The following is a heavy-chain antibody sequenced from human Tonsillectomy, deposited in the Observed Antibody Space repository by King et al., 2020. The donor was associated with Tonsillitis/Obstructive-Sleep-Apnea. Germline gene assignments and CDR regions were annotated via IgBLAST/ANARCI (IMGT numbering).Heavy chain of an antibody. CDR2: ITSSTSYT. D-gene: IGHD3-3*01. CDR3: ARVVFWSGSKYSYYMDV. Sequence: VQLVESGGDLVKPGGSLRLSCAASGFTLSDYYMNWIRQAPGKGLEWVSYITSSTSYTNYADSVKGRFIISRDHAKNSLYLQMNSLRAEDTAVYYCARVVFWSGSKYSYYMDVWGKGTTVTVSS. V-gene: IGHV3-11*05. CDR1: GFTLSDYY. J-gene: IGHJ6*03.